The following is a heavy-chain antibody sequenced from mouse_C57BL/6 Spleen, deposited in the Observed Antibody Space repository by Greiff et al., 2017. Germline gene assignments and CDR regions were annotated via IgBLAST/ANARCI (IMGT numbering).Heavy chain of an antibody. CDR3: AREGNYGSPYYAMDY. D-gene: IGHD1-1*01. V-gene: IGHV3-6*01. J-gene: IGHJ4*01. CDR1: GYSITSGYY. Sequence: VQLKESGPGLVKPSQSLSLTCSVTGYSITSGYYWNWIRQFPGNKLEWMGYISYDGSNNYNPSLKNRISITRDTSKNQFLLKLNSVTTEDTATYYCAREGNYGSPYYAMDYWGQGTSVTVSS. CDR2: ISYDGSN.